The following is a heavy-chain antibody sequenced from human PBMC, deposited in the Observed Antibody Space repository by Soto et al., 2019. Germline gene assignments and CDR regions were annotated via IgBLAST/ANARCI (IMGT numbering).Heavy chain of an antibody. CDR2: IYWDDDK. CDR1: GFSLSTSGVG. V-gene: IGHV2-5*02. Sequence: SGPTLVNPTQTLTLTCTFSGFSLSTSGVGVGWIRQPPGKALEWLALIYWDDDKRYSPSLKSRLTITKDTSKNQVVLTMTNMDPVDTATYYCAPQSLGYCTNGVCYMRAFDYWGQGTLVTVSS. D-gene: IGHD2-8*01. J-gene: IGHJ4*02. CDR3: APQSLGYCTNGVCYMRAFDY.